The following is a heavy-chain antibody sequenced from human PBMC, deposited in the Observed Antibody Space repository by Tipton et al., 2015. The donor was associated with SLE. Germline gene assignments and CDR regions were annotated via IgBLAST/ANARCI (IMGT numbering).Heavy chain of an antibody. CDR3: ARGVYDSGSCCHTMEGYYHFWMDV. Sequence: QSGAEVKKPGASVKVSCKACGYSFTTSYVHWVRQAPGQGFEWMGVINPSDGLTIYAQKFQDRVTITSDTSTSTVYMEVSSLWSEATGLWFSARGVYDSGSCCHTMEGYYHFWMDVWGKGTTVTVSA. J-gene: IGHJ6*04. CDR1: GYSFTTSY. D-gene: IGHD1-26*01. V-gene: IGHV1-46*01. CDR2: INPSDGLT.